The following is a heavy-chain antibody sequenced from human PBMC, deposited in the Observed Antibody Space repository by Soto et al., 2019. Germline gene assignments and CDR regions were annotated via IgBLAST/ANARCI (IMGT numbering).Heavy chain of an antibody. J-gene: IGHJ4*02. CDR3: ARGSGSSYFDF. V-gene: IGHV3-7*01. Sequence: PGGSLRLSCAASALTFRNNWMSWVRQAPGKGLEWVANINQDGSEKSYVDSVEGRFTISRDRAKNSVYLHLSSLRAGDTAVYFCARGSGSSYFDFWGQGTLVTVSS. D-gene: IGHD3-10*01. CDR2: INQDGSEK. CDR1: ALTFRNNW.